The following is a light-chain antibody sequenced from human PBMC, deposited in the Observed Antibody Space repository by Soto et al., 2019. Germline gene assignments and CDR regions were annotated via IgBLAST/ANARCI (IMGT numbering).Light chain of an antibody. CDR3: QSYDATNQV. CDR1: SGSIASNY. CDR2: EDN. V-gene: IGLV6-57*01. Sequence: NFMLTQPHSVSESPGKTVIISCTRSSGSIASNYVQWYQQRPGSSPTTVIYEDNQRPSGFPDRFSGSIDSSSNSASLTISGLETEDEADYYCQSYDATNQVFGGGTQLTVL. J-gene: IGLJ3*02.